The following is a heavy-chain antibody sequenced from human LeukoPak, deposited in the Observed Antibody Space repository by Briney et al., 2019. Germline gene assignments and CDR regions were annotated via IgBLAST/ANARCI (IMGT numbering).Heavy chain of an antibody. CDR3: ASLGYCSSTSCYDGGY. D-gene: IGHD2-2*01. Sequence: GGSLRLSCAASGFTFSSYSMNWVRQAPGKGLEWFSSISSSSSYIYYADSVKGRFTISRDNAKNSLHLQMNSLRAEDTAVYYCASLGYCSSTSCYDGGYWGQGTLVTVSS. CDR1: GFTFSSYS. CDR2: ISSSSSYI. J-gene: IGHJ4*02. V-gene: IGHV3-21*01.